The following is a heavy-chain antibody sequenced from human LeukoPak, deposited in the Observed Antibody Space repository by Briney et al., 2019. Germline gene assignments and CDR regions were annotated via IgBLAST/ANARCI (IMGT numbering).Heavy chain of an antibody. CDR3: ARLPAYCSSTSCYYDY. D-gene: IGHD2-2*01. CDR1: GFSFSGYF. J-gene: IGHJ4*02. V-gene: IGHV3-33*07. CDR2: IRYDGSNK. Sequence: GGSLRLSCAASGFSFSGYFMAWIRQAPGKGLEWVAFIRYDGSNKYYADSVKGRFTISRDNAKNSLFLQMNSLRAEDTAVYYCARLPAYCSSTSCYYDYWGQGTLVTVSS.